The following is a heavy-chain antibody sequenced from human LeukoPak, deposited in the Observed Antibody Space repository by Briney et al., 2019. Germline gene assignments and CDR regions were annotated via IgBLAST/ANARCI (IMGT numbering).Heavy chain of an antibody. CDR2: IRGTVDNT. CDR1: GFTFSNYA. D-gene: IGHD3-9*01. Sequence: GGSLRLSCAASGFTFSNYAMGWVRQAPGKGLEWVSSIRGTVDNTHYADAVKGRFTISRDISKNTLHLQMNSLRAEDTARYYCAKASTRDTGYYFDSWGQGTLVTVSS. J-gene: IGHJ4*02. V-gene: IGHV3-23*01. CDR3: AKASTRDTGYYFDS.